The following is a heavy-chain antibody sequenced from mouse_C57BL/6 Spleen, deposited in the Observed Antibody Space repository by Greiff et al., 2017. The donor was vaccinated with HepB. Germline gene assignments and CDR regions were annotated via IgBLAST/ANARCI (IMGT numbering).Heavy chain of an antibody. J-gene: IGHJ2*01. Sequence: VQLQQPGAELVKPGASVKLSCKASGYTFTSYWMQWVKQRPGQGLEWIGEIDPSDSYTNYNQKFKGKATLTVDTSSSTAYMQLSSLTSEDSAVYYCARRDYSNLFDYWGQGTTLTVSS. V-gene: IGHV1-50*01. CDR2: IDPSDSYT. CDR1: GYTFTSYW. CDR3: ARRDYSNLFDY. D-gene: IGHD2-5*01.